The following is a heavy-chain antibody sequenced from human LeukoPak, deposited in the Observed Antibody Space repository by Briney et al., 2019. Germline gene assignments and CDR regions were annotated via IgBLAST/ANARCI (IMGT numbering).Heavy chain of an antibody. D-gene: IGHD4-17*01. Sequence: PGGSLRLSCTVSGFAFSGYAMSWVRQAPGKGPEWVSSIGARGDVTYSADSVKGRFTISRDNSKDTLYLQMNSLRDEDTAVYYCAKRPSDYGDYVTYFDYWGQGTLVTVSS. V-gene: IGHV3-23*01. J-gene: IGHJ4*02. CDR3: AKRPSDYGDYVTYFDY. CDR1: GFAFSGYA. CDR2: IGARGDVT.